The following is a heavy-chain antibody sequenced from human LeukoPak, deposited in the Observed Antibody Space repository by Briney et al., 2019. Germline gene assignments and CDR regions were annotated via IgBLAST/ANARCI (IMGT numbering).Heavy chain of an antibody. CDR3: ARVFLDSSGYPLDY. CDR1: GGSMSSYY. J-gene: IGHJ4*02. V-gene: IGHV4-59*01. D-gene: IGHD3-22*01. CDR2: TYYSGNT. Sequence: SETLSLTCTLSGGSMSSYYWSWIRQPPGKGLEWIGYTYYSGNTNYSPSLKSRVTISVDTSKNQFSLKVSSVTAPDTAVYYCARVFLDSSGYPLDYWGQGTLVTVSS.